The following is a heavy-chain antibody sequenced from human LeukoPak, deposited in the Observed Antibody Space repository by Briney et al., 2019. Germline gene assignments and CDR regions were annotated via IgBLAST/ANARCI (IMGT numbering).Heavy chain of an antibody. D-gene: IGHD2-15*01. CDR3: ARDGGGGLDY. CDR2: ISISSNYI. V-gene: IGHV3-21*01. J-gene: IGHJ4*02. CDR1: GFTFAHFD. Sequence: GGSLRLSCAASGFTFAHFDVSWVRQAPGKGLEWVSCISISSNYIYYPDSVKGRFTISRDNAENSLYLQMNSLRAEDTAVYYCARDGGGGLDYWGQGTLVTVSS.